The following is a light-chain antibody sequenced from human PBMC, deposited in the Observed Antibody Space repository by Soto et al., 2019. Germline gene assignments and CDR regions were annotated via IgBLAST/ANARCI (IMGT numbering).Light chain of an antibody. CDR3: QQYTNWPS. J-gene: IGKJ5*01. Sequence: EIVMTQSPATLSVSPGERVTLSCRASQFISSNIAWYQQKPGQAPRLLIYAASTRATGTPARFSGSWSGTEFTLTISSLQSEDFAVYYCQQYTNWPSFGQGTRLE. V-gene: IGKV3-15*01. CDR1: QFISSN. CDR2: AAS.